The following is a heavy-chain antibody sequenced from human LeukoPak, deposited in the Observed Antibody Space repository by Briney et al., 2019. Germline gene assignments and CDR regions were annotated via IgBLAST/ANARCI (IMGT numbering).Heavy chain of an antibody. CDR1: GYTFTSYA. V-gene: IGHV7-4-1*02. CDR3: ARDFPGYCSGGSCYPNWFDP. J-gene: IGHJ5*02. CDR2: INTNTGNP. D-gene: IGHD2-15*01. Sequence: GASVKVSCKASGYTFTSYAMNWVRQAPGQGLEWMVWINTNTGNPTYAQGFTGRFVFSLDTSVSTAYLQISSLKAEDTAVYYCARDFPGYCSGGSCYPNWFDPWGQGTLVTVSS.